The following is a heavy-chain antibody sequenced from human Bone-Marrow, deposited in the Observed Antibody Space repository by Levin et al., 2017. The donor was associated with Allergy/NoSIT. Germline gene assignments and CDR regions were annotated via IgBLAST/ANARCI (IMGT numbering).Heavy chain of an antibody. V-gene: IGHV3-15*07. D-gene: IGHD3-22*01. Sequence: PGGSLRLSCAASGFTFSDAWLNWVRQAPGKGLEWVGRIKSKSDGGTTDYAAPVKGKFTISRDDSKTTLYLQMNSLTTEDTAVYFCTTVYRDEGSGYKFHWGQGTLVTVSS. CDR2: IKSKSDGGTT. J-gene: IGHJ4*02. CDR3: TTVYRDEGSGYKFH. CDR1: GFTFSDAW.